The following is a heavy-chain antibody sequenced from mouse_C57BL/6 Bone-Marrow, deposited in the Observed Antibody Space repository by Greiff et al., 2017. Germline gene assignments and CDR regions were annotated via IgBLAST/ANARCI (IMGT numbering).Heavy chain of an antibody. D-gene: IGHD1-1*01. CDR2: IDPSGSYT. J-gene: IGHJ3*01. CDR1: GYTFTSYW. Sequence: QVQLKQPGAELVMPGASVKLSCKASGYTFTSYWMHWVKQRPGQGLEWIGEIDPSGSYTNYNQKFKGKSTLTVDKSSSTAYMQLSSLTSEDSAVYYCAREGHYYYGPWFAYWGQGTLVTVSA. V-gene: IGHV1-69*01. CDR3: AREGHYYYGPWFAY.